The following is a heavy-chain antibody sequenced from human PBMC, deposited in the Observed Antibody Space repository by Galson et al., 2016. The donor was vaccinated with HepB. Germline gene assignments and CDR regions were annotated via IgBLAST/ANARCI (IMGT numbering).Heavy chain of an antibody. CDR2: IIPLFGTT. Sequence: PVKVSCKASGSTFSTYSVSWVRQAPGQGLEWLGGIIPLFGTTNFAQRFQGRVTITADKSTDTAYMELSSLRSEDTAVYYCARAPPGVTTRSFDNWGQGTLVTVSS. CDR1: GSTFSTYS. D-gene: IGHD4-11*01. J-gene: IGHJ4*02. CDR3: ARAPPGVTTRSFDN. V-gene: IGHV1-69*06.